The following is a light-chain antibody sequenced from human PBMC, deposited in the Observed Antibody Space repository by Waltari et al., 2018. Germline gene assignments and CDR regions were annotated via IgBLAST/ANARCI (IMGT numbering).Light chain of an antibody. Sequence: QSALTQPASVSGSPGPSITISCTGISDDVGRYKFVSWYQQHPGKVPKLLIFDVTDRPSGVSDRFSGSKSGNTASLTISGLQPEDEADYYCSSHTTSSTLVFGGGTRVTVL. V-gene: IGLV2-14*03. J-gene: IGLJ2*01. CDR2: DVT. CDR3: SSHTTSSTLV. CDR1: SDDVGRYKF.